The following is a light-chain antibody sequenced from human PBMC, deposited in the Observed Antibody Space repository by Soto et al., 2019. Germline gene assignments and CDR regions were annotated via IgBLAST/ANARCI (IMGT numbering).Light chain of an antibody. V-gene: IGLV2-14*01. CDR1: SSDVGNYNY. Sequence: QSALTQPASVSGSPGQSITISCTGTSSDVGNYNYVSWYQQYPGRVPKLLIYMVSNRPSGVSNRFSGSKSGNTASLTISGLQAEDEADYFCTSPTPGSLYVFGTGTKPTVL. CDR2: MVS. CDR3: TSPTPGSLYV. J-gene: IGLJ1*01.